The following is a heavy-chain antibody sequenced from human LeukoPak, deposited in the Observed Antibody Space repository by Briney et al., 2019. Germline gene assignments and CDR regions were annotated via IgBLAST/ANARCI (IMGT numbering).Heavy chain of an antibody. J-gene: IGHJ6*03. CDR1: GYTLTELS. CDR2: FDPEDGET. V-gene: IGHV1-24*01. Sequence: GASVKVSCKVSGYTLTELSMHWVRQAPGKGLEWMGGFDPEDGETIYAQKFQGRVTMTEDTSTDTAYMELSCLRSEDTAVYYCATDTVTDYYYYMDVWGKGTTVTVSS. D-gene: IGHD4-11*01. CDR3: ATDTVTDYYYYMDV.